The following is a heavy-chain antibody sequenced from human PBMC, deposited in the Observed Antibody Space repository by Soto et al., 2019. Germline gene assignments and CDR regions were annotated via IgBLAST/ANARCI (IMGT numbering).Heavy chain of an antibody. CDR3: ARGSGLRYFDWSVEYYFDD. CDR2: IIPIFGTA. D-gene: IGHD3-9*01. V-gene: IGHV1-69*13. CDR1: GGTFSSYA. J-gene: IGHJ4*02. Sequence: SMKVSCKASGGTFSSYAISWVRQAPGQGLEWMGGIIPIFGTANYAQKFQGRVTITADESTSTAYMELSSLRSEDTAVYYCARGSGLRYFDWSVEYYFDDWGQGTMVTVFS.